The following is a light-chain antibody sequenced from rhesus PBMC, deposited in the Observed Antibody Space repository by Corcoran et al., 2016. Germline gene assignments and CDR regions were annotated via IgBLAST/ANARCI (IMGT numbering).Light chain of an antibody. J-gene: IGKJ1*01. V-gene: IGKV3-40*03. CDR3: QQYNDLLRT. CDR1: ESVGSY. CDR2: RAY. Sequence: EIVMTQSPATLSLSPGETATLSCRASESVGSYLAWYQQKPGQDPKLLVHRAYFLATGIPDRVSGSGYRTEFTLTISSLEPEDVGVYHCQQYNDLLRTFGQGTKVEIK.